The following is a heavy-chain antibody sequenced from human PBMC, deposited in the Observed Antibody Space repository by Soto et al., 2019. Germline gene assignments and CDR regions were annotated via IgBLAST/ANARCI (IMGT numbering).Heavy chain of an antibody. Sequence: EVQLVESGGGLVQPGGSLRLSCAAYGFTFADYYMDWVRQVPGKGLEWVGRTRNRANSYAPEYAPSVKGRFTISRDDSKDSMYLQMNSLKIEDTAVYYCARDTGGSYDYWGQGALVTVSS. V-gene: IGHV3-72*01. CDR1: GFTFADYY. J-gene: IGHJ4*02. CDR3: ARDTGGSYDY. CDR2: TRNRANSYAP. D-gene: IGHD1-26*01.